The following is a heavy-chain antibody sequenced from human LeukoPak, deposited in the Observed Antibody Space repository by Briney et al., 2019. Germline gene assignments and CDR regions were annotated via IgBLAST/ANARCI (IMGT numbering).Heavy chain of an antibody. CDR3: ARVRGFGVAVTRPLDAFDI. Sequence: SVKVSCKASGGTFSSYAISWVRQAPGQGLEWMGGIIPTFGTANYAQKFQGRVTITADESTSTAYMELSSLRSEDTAVYYCARVRGFGVAVTRPLDAFDIWGQGTMVTVSS. CDR1: GGTFSSYA. D-gene: IGHD3-3*01. J-gene: IGHJ3*02. CDR2: IIPTFGTA. V-gene: IGHV1-69*13.